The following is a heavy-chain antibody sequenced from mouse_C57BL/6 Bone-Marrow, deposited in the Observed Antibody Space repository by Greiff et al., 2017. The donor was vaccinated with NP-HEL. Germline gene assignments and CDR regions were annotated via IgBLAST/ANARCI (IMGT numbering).Heavy chain of an antibody. D-gene: IGHD1-1*01. V-gene: IGHV10-1*01. Sequence: EVKLMESGGGLVQPKGSLKLSCAASGFSFNTYAMNWVRQAPGKGLEWVARIRSKSNNYATYYADSVKDRFTISRDDSESMLYLQMNNLKTEDTAMYYCVRRGDYGSSSYAMDYWGQGTSVTVSS. CDR2: IRSKSNNYAT. J-gene: IGHJ4*01. CDR3: VRRGDYGSSSYAMDY. CDR1: GFSFNTYA.